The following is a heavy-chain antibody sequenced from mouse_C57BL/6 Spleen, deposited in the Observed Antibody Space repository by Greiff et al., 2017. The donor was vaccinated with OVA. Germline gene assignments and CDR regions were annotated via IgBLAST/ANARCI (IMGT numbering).Heavy chain of an antibody. CDR2: IDPETGGT. J-gene: IGHJ3*01. CDR1: GYTFTDYE. Sequence: QVQLQQSGAELVRPGASVTLSCKASGYTFTDYEMHWVKQTPVHGLEWIGAIDPETGGTAYNQKFKGKAIMTADKSSSTAYMELRSLTSEDSAVYYCTRDEGAYWGQGTLVTVSA. V-gene: IGHV1-15*01. CDR3: TRDEGAY.